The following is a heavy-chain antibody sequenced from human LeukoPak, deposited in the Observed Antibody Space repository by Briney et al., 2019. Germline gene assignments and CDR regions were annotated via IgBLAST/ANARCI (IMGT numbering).Heavy chain of an antibody. CDR3: ARGRSITLLRGVAMSDGFDI. D-gene: IGHD3-10*01. V-gene: IGHV3-21*01. CDR1: GFTFSTYS. CDR2: IDTSTSYI. J-gene: IGHJ3*02. Sequence: GGSLKLSCAASGFTFSTYSMNWVRQAPGKGLEWVSFIDTSTSYIYYGDSVKGRFTISRDNAKNSLYLQMNGLRAEDTAVYYCARGRSITLLRGVAMSDGFDIWGQGAMVTVSS.